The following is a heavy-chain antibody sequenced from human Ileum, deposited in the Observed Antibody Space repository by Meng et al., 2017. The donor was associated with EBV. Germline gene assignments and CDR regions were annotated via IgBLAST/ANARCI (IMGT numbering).Heavy chain of an antibody. CDR3: ARESYSDSSGYYSLDY. D-gene: IGHD3-22*01. CDR1: GGSISSSNW. Sequence: VQLQGSGPGLGKPSGTLSLTCAVSGGSISSSNWWSWVRQAPGKGLEWIGEIHHTESTNYNPSLKSRVTISVDKSKNQFSLKLSSVTAADTAVYYCARESYSDSSGYYSLDYWGQGSLVTVSS. J-gene: IGHJ4*02. V-gene: IGHV4-4*02. CDR2: IHHTEST.